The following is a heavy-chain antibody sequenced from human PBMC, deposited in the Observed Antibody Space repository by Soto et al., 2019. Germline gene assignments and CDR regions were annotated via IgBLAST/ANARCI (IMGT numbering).Heavy chain of an antibody. CDR2: IDPSDSYI. J-gene: IGHJ4*01. D-gene: IGHD3-9*01. V-gene: IGHV5-10-1*01. CDR3: PNLDFTFGSIAVFDT. Sequence: ESLKISCKGSGYRFSDYWIFWVRQTPGKGLEWMGRIDPSDSYITYSPSFQGHVIISADKSINSAFLTWTSLKASDSAIYYCPNLDFTFGSIAVFDTWGQGTMVTVSS. CDR1: GYRFSDYW.